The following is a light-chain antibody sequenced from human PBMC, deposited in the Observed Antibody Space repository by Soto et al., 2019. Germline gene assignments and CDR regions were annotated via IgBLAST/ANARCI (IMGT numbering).Light chain of an antibody. CDR3: QSYDSSLSGV. Sequence: QSVLTQPPSVSGAPGQRVTISCTGSSSNIGAGYDVHWYQQLPGTAPKVLIYGNTNRPSGVPDRFSGSKSATSASLAITGLQAEDEADYYCQSYDSSLSGVFGTGTKLTVL. J-gene: IGLJ1*01. V-gene: IGLV1-40*01. CDR1: SSNIGAGYD. CDR2: GNT.